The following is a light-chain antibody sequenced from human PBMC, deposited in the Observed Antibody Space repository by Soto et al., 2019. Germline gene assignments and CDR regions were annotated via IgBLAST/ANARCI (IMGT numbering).Light chain of an antibody. J-gene: IGKJ4*01. CDR3: QQYGALPPT. V-gene: IGKV3-20*01. CDR1: QTVSNTY. CDR2: GAS. Sequence: EIVLTQFPGALSLSPGERVTLSCRASQTVSNTYLAWYQQKSGQAPKFLIYGASNRATGIPDRFSGSGSGTVFPLTISRLESEDFAVYYCQQYGALPPTFGGGTKVEIK.